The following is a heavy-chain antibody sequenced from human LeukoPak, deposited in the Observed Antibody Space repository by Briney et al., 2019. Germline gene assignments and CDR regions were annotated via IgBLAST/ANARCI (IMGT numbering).Heavy chain of an antibody. CDR3: AREGILLWFGELFYYFDY. J-gene: IGHJ4*02. D-gene: IGHD3-10*01. Sequence: GGSLRLSCAASGFTFSSYWMSWVRQAPGKGLEWEANIKQDGSEKYYVDSVKGRFTISSDNAKNSLYLQMNSLRAEDTAVYYCAREGILLWFGELFYYFDYWGQGTLVTVSS. V-gene: IGHV3-7*01. CDR1: GFTFSSYW. CDR2: IKQDGSEK.